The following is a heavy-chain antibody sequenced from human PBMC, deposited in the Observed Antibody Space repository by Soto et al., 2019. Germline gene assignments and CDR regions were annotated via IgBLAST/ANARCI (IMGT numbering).Heavy chain of an antibody. J-gene: IGHJ4*02. CDR2: ISSSSYI. CDR1: GFTFSNYA. Sequence: GGSLRLSCAASGFTFSNYAMSWVRQAPGKGLEWVSSISSSSYIYYADSVKGRFTISRDNAKNSLYLQMNSLRAEDTAVYYCARDYYDSSGYHAPFDYWGQGTLVTVSS. V-gene: IGHV3-21*01. CDR3: ARDYYDSSGYHAPFDY. D-gene: IGHD3-22*01.